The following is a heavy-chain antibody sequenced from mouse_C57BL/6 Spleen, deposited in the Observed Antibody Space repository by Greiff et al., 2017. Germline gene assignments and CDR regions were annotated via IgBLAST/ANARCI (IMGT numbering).Heavy chain of an antibody. CDR3: ARARGELHRDYAMDY. Sequence: QVQLQQPGAELVRPGSSVKLSCTASGYTFTSYWMHLVKQRPIQGLEWIGNIDPSDSDTHYTHKFKDKATLTVDKSSSTAYMQLSSLTSEDSAVYYCARARGELHRDYAMDYWGQGTSVTVSS. CDR2: IDPSDSDT. D-gene: IGHD1-1*01. J-gene: IGHJ4*01. CDR1: GYTFTSYW. V-gene: IGHV1-52*01.